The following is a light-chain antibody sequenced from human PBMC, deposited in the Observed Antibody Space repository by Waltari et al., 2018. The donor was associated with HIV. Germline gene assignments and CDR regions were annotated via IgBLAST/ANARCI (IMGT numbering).Light chain of an antibody. CDR3: SSYTSSGSYV. Sequence: QSALTQPASVSGSPGQSITISCTGTSSAIGGYSSVSWYQQHPGKAPKLMIYEVSNRPSGVSSRFSGSKSGNTASLTISGLQAEDDADYYCSSYTSSGSYVFGTGTKVTVL. J-gene: IGLJ1*01. CDR2: EVS. CDR1: SSAIGGYSS. V-gene: IGLV2-14*01.